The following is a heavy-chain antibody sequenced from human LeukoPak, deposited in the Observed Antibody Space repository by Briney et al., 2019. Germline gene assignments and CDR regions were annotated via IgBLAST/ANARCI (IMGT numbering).Heavy chain of an antibody. J-gene: IGHJ4*02. V-gene: IGHV3-33*01. CDR2: IWYDGSNK. CDR3: AREKYYYDSSGSSTGYFDY. D-gene: IGHD3-22*01. Sequence: GGSLRLSCAASGFTFSSYGMHWVRKAPGKGLEWVAVIWYDGSNKYYADSVKGRFTISRDNSKNTLYLQMNSLRAEDTAVYYCAREKYYYDSSGSSTGYFDYWGQGTLVTVSS. CDR1: GFTFSSYG.